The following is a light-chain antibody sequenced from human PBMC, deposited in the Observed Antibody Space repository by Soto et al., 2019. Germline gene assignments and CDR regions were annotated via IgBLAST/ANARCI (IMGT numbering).Light chain of an antibody. Sequence: QSALTQPPSASXXPGQSVTISCTGTSSDVGDYNYVSWYQQHPGKAPKLMIYEVTKRPSGVPDRFSGSKSGNTASLTVSGLQAEDDADYFCSSYAGSNSVVFGGGTQLTVL. CDR3: SSYAGSNSVV. V-gene: IGLV2-8*01. CDR2: EVT. J-gene: IGLJ2*01. CDR1: SSDVGDYNY.